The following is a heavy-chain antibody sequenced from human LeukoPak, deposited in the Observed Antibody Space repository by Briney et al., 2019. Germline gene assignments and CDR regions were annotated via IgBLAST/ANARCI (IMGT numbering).Heavy chain of an antibody. V-gene: IGHV3-7*05. D-gene: IGHD1-26*01. CDR2: IKQDGSEK. CDR1: GFTFSSYW. Sequence: PGGSLRLSCAASGFTFSSYWMSWVRQAPGKGLEWLANIKQDGSEKYYVDSVKGRFTISRDNPKNSLYLQMNSLRAKDTAVYYCARYSGNYRAFDIWGQGTMVTVSS. J-gene: IGHJ3*02. CDR3: ARYSGNYRAFDI.